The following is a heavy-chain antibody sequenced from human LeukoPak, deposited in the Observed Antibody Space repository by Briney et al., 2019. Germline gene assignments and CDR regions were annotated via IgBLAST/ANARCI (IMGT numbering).Heavy chain of an antibody. CDR3: ARDNFGFDY. CDR1: GFAFSSYG. J-gene: IGHJ4*02. Sequence: PGGSLRLSCAASGFAFSSYGMHWVRQAPGKGLEWVAVLWSDGSNKYYADSVKGRFTISRDNSKNTLYLQMNSLRAEDTAVFYCARDNFGFDYWGQGTLVTVSS. CDR2: LWSDGSNK. D-gene: IGHD1-20*01. V-gene: IGHV3-33*01.